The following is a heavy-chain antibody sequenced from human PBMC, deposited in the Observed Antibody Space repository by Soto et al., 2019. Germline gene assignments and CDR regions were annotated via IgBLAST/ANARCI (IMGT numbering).Heavy chain of an antibody. CDR3: ARESLDYYDSSGLDY. CDR2: INAGNGNT. Sequence: ASVKVSCKASGYTFTSYAMHWVRQAPGQRLEWMGWINAGNGNTEYSQKFQGRVTITRDTSASTAYMELSSLRSEDTAVYYCARESLDYYDSSGLDYWGQGTLVTVSS. V-gene: IGHV1-3*01. CDR1: GYTFTSYA. D-gene: IGHD3-22*01. J-gene: IGHJ4*02.